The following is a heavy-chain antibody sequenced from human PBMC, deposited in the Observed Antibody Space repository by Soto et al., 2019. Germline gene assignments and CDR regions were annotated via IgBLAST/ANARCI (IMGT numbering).Heavy chain of an antibody. CDR3: TTWGSWSQYAYYYGMDV. CDR1: GFTFSNAW. Sequence: GGSLRLSCAASGFTFSNAWMNWVRQAPGKGLEWVGRIKSKTDGGTTDYAAPVKGRLTISRDDSKNTLYLQMNSLKTEDTAVYYCTTWGSWSQYAYYYGMDVWGQGTTVTVSS. V-gene: IGHV3-15*07. D-gene: IGHD6-13*01. CDR2: IKSKTDGGTT. J-gene: IGHJ6*02.